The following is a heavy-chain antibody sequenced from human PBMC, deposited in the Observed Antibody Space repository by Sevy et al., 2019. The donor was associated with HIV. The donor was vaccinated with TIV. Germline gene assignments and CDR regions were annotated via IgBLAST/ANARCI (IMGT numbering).Heavy chain of an antibody. D-gene: IGHD2-2*02. CDR2: IKSKTDGGTT. CDR3: TTDETSIVVVPAAIWY. V-gene: IGHV3-15*01. J-gene: IGHJ4*02. CDR1: GFTFSNAW. Sequence: GGSLRLSCAASGFTFSNAWMSWVRQAPGKGLEWVGRIKSKTDGGTTDYAAPVKGRFTISRDDSKNTRYLQMNSLKTEDTAVYYCTTDETSIVVVPAAIWYWGQGTLVTVSS.